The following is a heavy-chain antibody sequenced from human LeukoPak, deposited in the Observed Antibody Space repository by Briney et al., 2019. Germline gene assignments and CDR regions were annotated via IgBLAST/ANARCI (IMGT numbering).Heavy chain of an antibody. CDR3: ARDRGSDDPIDY. J-gene: IGHJ4*02. Sequence: GGSRRLSCAASGFTFSSYGMHWVRQAPGKGLEWVAVIWHDGANKYYADPVKGRFTVSRDNSNNTLSLQMDSLRAEDSAAYYCARDRGSDDPIDYWGQGILVTVSS. CDR2: IWHDGANK. V-gene: IGHV3-33*01. D-gene: IGHD2-15*01. CDR1: GFTFSSYG.